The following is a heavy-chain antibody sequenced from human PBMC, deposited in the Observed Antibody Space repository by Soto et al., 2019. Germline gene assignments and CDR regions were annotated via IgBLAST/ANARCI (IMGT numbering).Heavy chain of an antibody. Sequence: EVQLVESGGGWVQPGGSVRLSCAASGFTFSNYWMSWVRQAPGKGLEWVANIKQDGTEKNYVDSVRGRFTISRHNAKNSLDLQMNSLTAEDTAGYYCASVAIWGQGTLVTVSP. CDR3: ASVAI. V-gene: IGHV3-7*01. CDR1: GFTFSNYW. D-gene: IGHD5-12*01. J-gene: IGHJ4*02. CDR2: IKQDGTEK.